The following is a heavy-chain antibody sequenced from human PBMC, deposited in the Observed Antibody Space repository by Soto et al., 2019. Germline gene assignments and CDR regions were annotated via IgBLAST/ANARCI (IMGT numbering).Heavy chain of an antibody. CDR1: GVTFVAHY. J-gene: IGHJ4*02. CDR3: ARVLSGTRSVDY. V-gene: IGHV3-11*05. D-gene: IGHD5-12*01. CDR2: ISSRSNYT. Sequence: QVQLVESGGGLVKPGGSLRLSCAASGVTFVAHYMTWIRQAPGKGLEWLSYISSRSNYTDYADSVEGRFTTSRDNAKNSLYLQMNSLRAEDTAVYYCARVLSGTRSVDYWGQGTLDTVS.